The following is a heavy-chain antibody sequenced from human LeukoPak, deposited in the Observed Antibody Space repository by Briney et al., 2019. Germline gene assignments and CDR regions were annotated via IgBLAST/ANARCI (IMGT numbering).Heavy chain of an antibody. J-gene: IGHJ4*02. D-gene: IGHD6-19*01. V-gene: IGHV5-51*01. Sequence: PGGSLQISCQGSGSTFTSYWIGWVRQLPGKGREWMGIIYPGDSDTRYSPSFQGQVTISADKSISTAYLQWSSLKASDTAMYYCARRSSGWRVFDYWGQGTLVTVSS. CDR3: ARRSSGWRVFDY. CDR1: GSTFTSYW. CDR2: IYPGDSDT.